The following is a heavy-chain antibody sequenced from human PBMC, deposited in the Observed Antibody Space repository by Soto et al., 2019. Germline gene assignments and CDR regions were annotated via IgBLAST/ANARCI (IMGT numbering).Heavy chain of an antibody. Sequence: QVQLVQSGAEVKKPGASVKVSCRASGFTFTLYSMNWVCQAPGQRLEWMGWINGGSGKTKYSQKFQGRVTIARDTSASTAYMEVSSLRSEDTAVYYCARYSGNYQDAFDIWGQGTMVTVSS. D-gene: IGHD1-26*01. CDR1: GFTFTLYS. CDR3: ARYSGNYQDAFDI. V-gene: IGHV1-3*01. CDR2: INGGSGKT. J-gene: IGHJ3*02.